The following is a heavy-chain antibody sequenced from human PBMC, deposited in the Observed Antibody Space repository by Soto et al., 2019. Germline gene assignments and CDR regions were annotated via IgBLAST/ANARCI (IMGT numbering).Heavy chain of an antibody. V-gene: IGHV1-18*01. D-gene: IGHD6-19*01. J-gene: IGHJ6*02. CDR3: ARDLTSSGWPNYYYYGMDV. Sequence: ASVKVSCKASGDVFRSYGINWVRQAPGQGLEWMGGIIPISGTTNYAQKLQGRVTMTTDTSTSTAYMELRSLRSDDTAVYYCARDLTSSGWPNYYYYGMDVWGQGTTVTVSS. CDR1: GDVFRSYG. CDR2: IIPISGTT.